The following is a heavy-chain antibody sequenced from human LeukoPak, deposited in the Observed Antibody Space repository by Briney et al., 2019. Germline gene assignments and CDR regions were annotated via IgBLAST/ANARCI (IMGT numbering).Heavy chain of an antibody. CDR1: GFTFSDYD. CDR2: IGTAGDT. D-gene: IGHD5-18*01. CDR3: ARASQLTWIPDY. V-gene: IGHV3-13*01. J-gene: IGHJ4*02. Sequence: GGSLRLSCAASGFTFSDYDMHWVRQATGKGLEWVSAIGTAGDTYYTGSVKGRFTISRENAKNSLYLQMNSLRAGDTAVYYCARASQLTWIPDYWGQGTLVTVSS.